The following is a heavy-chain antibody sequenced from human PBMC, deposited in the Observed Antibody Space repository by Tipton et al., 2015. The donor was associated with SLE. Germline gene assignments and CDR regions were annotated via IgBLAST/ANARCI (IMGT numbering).Heavy chain of an antibody. CDR3: ARGRRMDDSGDFGP. J-gene: IGHJ5*02. CDR1: GGSISSHY. D-gene: IGHD4-17*01. Sequence: TLSLTCTVSGGSISSHYWSWIRQPPGKGLEWIGYIYYTGSTSYNPSLKSRVTISVDTSKNQFSLNLSSVTAADTAVYYCARGRRMDDSGDFGPWGQGTLVTVSS. V-gene: IGHV4-59*11. CDR2: IYYTGST.